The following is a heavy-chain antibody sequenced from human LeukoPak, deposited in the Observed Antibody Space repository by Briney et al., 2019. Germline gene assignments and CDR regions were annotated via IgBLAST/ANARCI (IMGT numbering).Heavy chain of an antibody. Sequence: GGSLRLSCAASGFTFSSYWMHWVRQAPGKGLVWVSRINSDGSSTSYADSAKGRFTISRDNAKNTLYLQMNSLRAEDTAVYYCARQELLWNSSGWYPHNDYWGQGTLVTVSS. CDR1: GFTFSSYW. CDR3: ARQELLWNSSGWYPHNDY. V-gene: IGHV3-74*01. CDR2: INSDGSST. D-gene: IGHD6-19*01. J-gene: IGHJ4*02.